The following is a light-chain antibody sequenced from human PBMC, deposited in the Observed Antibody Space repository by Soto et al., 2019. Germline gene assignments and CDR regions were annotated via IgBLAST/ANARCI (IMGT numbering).Light chain of an antibody. V-gene: IGLV1-40*01. CDR3: QSYDSSLSGSL. Sequence: QSVLTQPPSVSGAPGQRATITCTVSSSNIGAGYDVHWYQQLPGTAPKLLIYGNSNRPSGVPDRFSGSKSGTSASLAITGLQAEDEADYYCQSYDSSLSGSLFGTGTKVTVL. CDR2: GNS. J-gene: IGLJ1*01. CDR1: SSNIGAGYD.